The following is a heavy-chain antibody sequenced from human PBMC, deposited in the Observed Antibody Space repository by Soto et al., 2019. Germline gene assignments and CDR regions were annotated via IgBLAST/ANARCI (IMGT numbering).Heavy chain of an antibody. CDR3: ARLGFCSSTDCYVNAFDI. J-gene: IGHJ3*02. D-gene: IGHD2-2*01. V-gene: IGHV1-3*01. Sequence: ASVKVSCKASGYTFTSYAMHWVRQAPGQRLEWMGWINAGNGNTKYSQKFQGRVTITRDTSASTAYMELSSLRSEDTAVYYCARLGFCSSTDCYVNAFDIWGQGTMVTVSS. CDR2: INAGNGNT. CDR1: GYTFTSYA.